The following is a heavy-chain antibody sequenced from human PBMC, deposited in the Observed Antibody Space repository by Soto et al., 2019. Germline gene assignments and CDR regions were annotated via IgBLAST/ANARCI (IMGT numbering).Heavy chain of an antibody. D-gene: IGHD6-6*01. CDR2: IYYSGST. J-gene: IGHJ6*02. CDR1: GDSVSSGGDY. Sequence: SETLSLTCTVSGDSVSSGGDYWGWILQPPGKVLEWIGYIYYSGSTNYNPSLESRITISVDTSKNPFSLNLSTVTAADTAVYYCARDRLEDSRFYYGMDVWGQGATVTVSS. CDR3: ARDRLEDSRFYYGMDV. V-gene: IGHV4-61*08.